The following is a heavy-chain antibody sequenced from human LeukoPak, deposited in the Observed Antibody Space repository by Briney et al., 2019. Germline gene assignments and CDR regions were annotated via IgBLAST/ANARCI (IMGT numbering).Heavy chain of an antibody. V-gene: IGHV3-30*02. D-gene: IGHD5-24*01. J-gene: IGHJ6*03. CDR2: IRYDGSYE. Sequence: GGSLRLSCAASGFTFNSYGMHWVRQAPSKGLEWVAFIRYDGSYEYYADSVKGRFTISRDNSKTTLYLQMNSLRSEDTAVYYCAKDGGLHLYYYYNYMDIWGKGTTVTVSS. CDR1: GFTFNSYG. CDR3: AKDGGLHLYYYYNYMDI.